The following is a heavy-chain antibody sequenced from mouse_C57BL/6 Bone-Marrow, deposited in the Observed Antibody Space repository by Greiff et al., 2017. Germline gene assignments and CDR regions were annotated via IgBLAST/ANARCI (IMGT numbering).Heavy chain of an antibody. D-gene: IGHD2-1*01. Sequence: VQLQQPGAELVKPGASVKMSCKASGYTFTSYWITWVKQRPGQGLEWIGDIYPGSGSTNYNEKFKSKATLTVDTSSSTAYMQLSSLTSEDSAVYYCARYPYGKGAMDYWGQGTSVTVSS. J-gene: IGHJ4*01. CDR2: IYPGSGST. CDR3: ARYPYGKGAMDY. V-gene: IGHV1-55*01. CDR1: GYTFTSYW.